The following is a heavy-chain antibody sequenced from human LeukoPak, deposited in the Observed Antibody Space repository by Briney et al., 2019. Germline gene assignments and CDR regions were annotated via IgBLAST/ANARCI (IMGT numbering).Heavy chain of an antibody. CDR2: IDPSDSYT. D-gene: IGHD3-9*01. J-gene: IGHJ6*02. Sequence: GESLKTSCKGSGYSFTSYWISWVRQMPGKGLEWMGRIDPSDSYTNYSPSFQGHVTISADKSISTAYLQWSSLKASDTTMYYCARRSGYDILTGPNSYGMDVWGQGTTVTVSS. CDR3: ARRSGYDILTGPNSYGMDV. V-gene: IGHV5-10-1*01. CDR1: GYSFTSYW.